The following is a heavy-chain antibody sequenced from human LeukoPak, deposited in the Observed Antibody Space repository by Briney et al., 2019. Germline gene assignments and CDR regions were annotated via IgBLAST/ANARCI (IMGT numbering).Heavy chain of an antibody. CDR1: GFTLGNYA. D-gene: IGHD3-16*01. J-gene: IGHJ6*02. Sequence: GRSLRLSCAASGFTLGNYAIHWVRQAPGQGLEWVAAMSYDGSDKIYSDSVKGRLTISGDDSENTVYLQMNSLREEDTAVYYCARDRGRGVGRRYYGMDVWGQGTTVIVSS. V-gene: IGHV3-30*04. CDR2: MSYDGSDK. CDR3: ARDRGRGVGRRYYGMDV.